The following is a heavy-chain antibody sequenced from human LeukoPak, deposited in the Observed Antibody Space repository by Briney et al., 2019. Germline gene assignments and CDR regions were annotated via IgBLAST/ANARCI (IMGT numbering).Heavy chain of an antibody. Sequence: PSETLSLTCTVSGGSISGDYWSWIRQPPGKGLECVGYISYSGTGSTNYNPSLKSRLTISEDTSKNQFSLQLSSVTPADTAVYYCARLAARRGYYYYGMDVWGQGTTVTVSS. CDR1: GGSISGDY. J-gene: IGHJ6*02. CDR3: ARLAARRGYYYYGMDV. CDR2: ISYSGTGST. D-gene: IGHD3-10*01. V-gene: IGHV4-59*01.